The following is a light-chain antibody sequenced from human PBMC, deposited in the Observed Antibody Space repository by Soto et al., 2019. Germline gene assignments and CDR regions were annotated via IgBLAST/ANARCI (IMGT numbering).Light chain of an antibody. CDR3: AAWDDTLQGYV. J-gene: IGLJ1*01. CDR1: SSNIGRNI. V-gene: IGLV1-44*01. CDR2: TNN. Sequence: QPVLTQPPSASGPPGQTVTISCSGSSSNIGRNIVNWYQQLPGTAPKLLINTNNQRPSGIPDRFSGSKYGTSASLAISGLQSEDEADYYCAAWDDTLQGYVFGTGTKLTVL.